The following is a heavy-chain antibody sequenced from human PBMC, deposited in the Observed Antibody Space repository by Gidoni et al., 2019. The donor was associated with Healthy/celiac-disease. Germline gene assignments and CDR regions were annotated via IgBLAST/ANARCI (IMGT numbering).Heavy chain of an antibody. J-gene: IGHJ4*02. CDR2: IYYSGST. CDR3: ARTSGYGYYFDY. D-gene: IGHD3-22*01. Sequence: QVQLQESGPGLVKPSQTLSLTCTVSGCSISSGGYYWSWIRQHPGKGLEWIGYIYYSGSTYYNPSLKSRVTISVDTSKNQFSLKLSSVTAADTAVYYCARTSGYGYYFDYWGQGTLVTVSS. V-gene: IGHV4-31*03. CDR1: GCSISSGGYY.